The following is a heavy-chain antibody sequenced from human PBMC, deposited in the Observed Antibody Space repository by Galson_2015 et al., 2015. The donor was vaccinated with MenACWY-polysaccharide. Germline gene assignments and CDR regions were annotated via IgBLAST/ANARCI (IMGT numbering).Heavy chain of an antibody. D-gene: IGHD6-13*01. CDR1: GPRFSGSG. J-gene: IGHJ3*01. Sequence: LRLSCAASGPRFSGSGMHWVRQAPGKGLEWVAVIQYDGTNKVYADSVKGRFSISRDNSKNTLYLEMKSLRADDTALYYCAREGSRIVFHAFDVWGQGTMVTVSS. V-gene: IGHV3-33*01. CDR2: IQYDGTNK. CDR3: AREGSRIVFHAFDV.